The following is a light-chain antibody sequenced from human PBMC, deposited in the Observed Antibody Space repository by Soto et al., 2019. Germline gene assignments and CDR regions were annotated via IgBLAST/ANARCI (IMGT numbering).Light chain of an antibody. CDR2: AAS. V-gene: IGKV1-39*01. J-gene: IGKJ2*01. CDR1: QNIRSY. CDR3: QQSYSTPYT. Sequence: DIQMTQSPSSLSASVGDRATITCRASQNIRSYLNWYQQKPGKAPELLISAASSLQSGVPSRFSGGGSGTDFTLTISSLQPDDSATYYCQQSYSTPYTFGQGTNLEIK.